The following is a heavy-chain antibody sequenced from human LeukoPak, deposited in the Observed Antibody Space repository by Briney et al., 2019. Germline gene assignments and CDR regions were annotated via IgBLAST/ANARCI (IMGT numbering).Heavy chain of an antibody. CDR2: IYYSGST. Sequence: PSETQSLTCTVSGDSISRYYWNWIRQPPGKGLEWIGYIYYSGSTNYNPSLKSRLTISLDTSKKQCSLKLRSVTAADTAVYYCSKDRSRFDYGSRGSFDIWGQGTIVTVSS. CDR1: GDSISRYY. D-gene: IGHD4/OR15-4a*01. CDR3: SKDRSRFDYGSRGSFDI. V-gene: IGHV4-59*01. J-gene: IGHJ3*02.